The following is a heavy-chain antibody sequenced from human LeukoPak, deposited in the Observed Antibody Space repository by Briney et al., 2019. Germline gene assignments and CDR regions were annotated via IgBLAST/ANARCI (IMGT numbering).Heavy chain of an antibody. D-gene: IGHD2-15*01. J-gene: IGHJ6*02. CDR2: INHSGST. Sequence: SETLSLTCAVHGGSFSGYYWSWIRQPPGKGLEWIGEINHSGSTNYNPSLKSRVTISVDTSKNQFSLKLSSVTAADTAVYYCARALHCSGGSCYRPVSYGMDVWGQGTTVTVSS. V-gene: IGHV4-34*01. CDR3: ARALHCSGGSCYRPVSYGMDV. CDR1: GGSFSGYY.